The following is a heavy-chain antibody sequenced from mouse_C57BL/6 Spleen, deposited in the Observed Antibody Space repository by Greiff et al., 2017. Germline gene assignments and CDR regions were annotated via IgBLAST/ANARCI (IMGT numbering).Heavy chain of an antibody. J-gene: IGHJ2*01. CDR3: ARAGITTVVAFDY. V-gene: IGHV5-6*01. Sequence: EVQGVESGGDLVKPGGSLKLSCAASGFTFSSYGMSWVRQTPDKRLEWVATISSGGSYTYYPDSVKGRFTISRDNAKNTLYLQMSSLKSEDTAMYYCARAGITTVVAFDYWGQGTTLTVSS. D-gene: IGHD1-1*01. CDR2: ISSGGSYT. CDR1: GFTFSSYG.